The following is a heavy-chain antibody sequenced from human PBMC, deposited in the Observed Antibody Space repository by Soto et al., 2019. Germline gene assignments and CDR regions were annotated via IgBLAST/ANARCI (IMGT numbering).Heavy chain of an antibody. V-gene: IGHV4-39*01. Sequence: QLQLQESGPGLVKPSETLSLTCTVSGGSISSSSYYWGWIRQPPGKGLEWIGSIYYSGSTYYNPSLKSRVTISVDTSKNQFSLKLSSVTAADTAVYYCARSLDYGDYGGSAEYFQHWGQGTLVTVSS. D-gene: IGHD4-17*01. J-gene: IGHJ1*01. CDR1: GGSISSSSYY. CDR3: ARSLDYGDYGGSAEYFQH. CDR2: IYYSGST.